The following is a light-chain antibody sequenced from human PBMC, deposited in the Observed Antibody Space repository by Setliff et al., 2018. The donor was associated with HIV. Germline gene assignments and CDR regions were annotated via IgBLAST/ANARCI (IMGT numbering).Light chain of an antibody. V-gene: IGLV2-14*02. CDR2: GVN. J-gene: IGLJ1*01. CDR1: SSDVGSYNL. Sequence: QSALAQPASVSGSPGQSITISCTGTSSDVGSYNLVSWYQQQPGKAPKLMIYGVNNRPSGVSYRFSGFKSGNTASLTISGLQAEDEADYYCSSYAGSNNFRVFGTGTKVTVL. CDR3: SSYAGSNNFRV.